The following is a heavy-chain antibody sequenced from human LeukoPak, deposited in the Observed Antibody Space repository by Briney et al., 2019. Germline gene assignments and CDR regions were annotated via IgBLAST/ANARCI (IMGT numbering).Heavy chain of an antibody. CDR3: ARHRGGHVDY. J-gene: IGHJ4*02. CDR2: INHSGST. Sequence: SETLSLTCAVYGGSFSGYYWGWIRQPPGKGLEWIGEINHSGSTNYNPSLKSRVTISVDTSKNQFSLKLSSVTAVDTAVYYCARHRGGHVDYWGQGTLVTVSS. D-gene: IGHD3-10*01. V-gene: IGHV4-34*01. CDR1: GGSFSGYY.